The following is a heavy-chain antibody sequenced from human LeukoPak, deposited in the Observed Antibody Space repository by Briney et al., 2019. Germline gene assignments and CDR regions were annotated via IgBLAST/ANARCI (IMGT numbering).Heavy chain of an antibody. CDR3: ARGRQLVRNNDAFDI. V-gene: IGHV3-21*04. CDR1: GFTFSSYS. Sequence: GGSLRLSCAASGFTFSSYSMNWVRQAPGKGLEWVSSISSSSSYIYYADSVKGRFTISRDNAKNSLYLQMNSLRADDTAVYYCARGRQLVRNNDAFDIWGQGTMVTVSS. J-gene: IGHJ3*02. D-gene: IGHD6-13*01. CDR2: ISSSSSYI.